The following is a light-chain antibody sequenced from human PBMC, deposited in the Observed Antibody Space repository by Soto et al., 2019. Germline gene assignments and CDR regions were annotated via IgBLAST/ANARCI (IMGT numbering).Light chain of an antibody. V-gene: IGLV1-51*02. J-gene: IGLJ1*01. CDR3: GTWDSSLSAEV. CDR2: ENN. Sequence: QSVLTQPPSVSAAPGQKVTISCSGSSSNIGNNYVSWYQQLPGTAPKLLIYENNKRPSGIPDRFSGSKSGTSATLGITGLQTGDEADYYCGTWDSSLSAEVFVTGTMVTVL. CDR1: SSNIGNNY.